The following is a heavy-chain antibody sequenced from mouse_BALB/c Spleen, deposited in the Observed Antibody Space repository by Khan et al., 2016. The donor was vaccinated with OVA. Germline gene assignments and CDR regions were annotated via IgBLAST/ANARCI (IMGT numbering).Heavy chain of an antibody. CDR2: ISYSGNT. D-gene: IGHD2-14*01. CDR1: GYSITTDYA. J-gene: IGHJ2*01. CDR3: GRGIGGNFDY. Sequence: EVQLVESGPGLVKPSQSLSLTCTVTGYSITTDYAWNWIRQFPGNKLEWMGYISYSGNTKYNPSLKSRISFTRDTSKNQFFLQLKSVTTEDTARYCCGRGIGGNFDYWGQGTTLTVAS. V-gene: IGHV3-2*02.